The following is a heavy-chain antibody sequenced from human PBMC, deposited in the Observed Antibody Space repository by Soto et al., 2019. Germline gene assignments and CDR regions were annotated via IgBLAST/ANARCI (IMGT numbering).Heavy chain of an antibody. J-gene: IGHJ4*02. CDR1: GGSISSSSYY. Sequence: QLQLQESGPGLVKPSETLSLTCTVFGGSISSSSYYWGWIRQPPGKGLEWIGMIYYSGITHYNPSLKSRVTISIDTSKNQFSLKLNSVTAADTAMYYCARPARQYTVAGDYWGQGTLVTVSS. CDR2: IYYSGIT. D-gene: IGHD6-19*01. V-gene: IGHV4-39*01. CDR3: ARPARQYTVAGDY.